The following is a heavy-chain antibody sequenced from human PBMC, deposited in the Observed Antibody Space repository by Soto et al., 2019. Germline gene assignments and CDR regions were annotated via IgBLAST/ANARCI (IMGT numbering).Heavy chain of an antibody. Sequence: PSETLSLTCTVSGASVSSGSYYWAWIRQPAGKGLEWIGRIYTSGSTNYNPSLKSRVTMSVDTSKNQFSLKLSSVTAADTAVYYCARGGGSSWYSRINYFDYWGQGTLVTVSS. D-gene: IGHD6-13*01. CDR3: ARGGGSSWYSRINYFDY. J-gene: IGHJ4*02. V-gene: IGHV4-61*02. CDR1: GASVSSGSYY. CDR2: IYTSGST.